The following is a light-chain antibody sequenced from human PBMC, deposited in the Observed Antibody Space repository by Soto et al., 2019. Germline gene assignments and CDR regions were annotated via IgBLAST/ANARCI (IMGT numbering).Light chain of an antibody. CDR2: EGS. CDR3: CSYAGSSTFPYV. V-gene: IGLV2-23*03. Sequence: QAVLTQPASVSGSPGQSITISCTGTSSDVGSYNLVSWYQQHPGKAPKLMIYEGSKRPSGVSNRFSGSKSGNTASLTISGLQAEDEADEYCCSYAGSSTFPYVFGTGTKLTVL. CDR1: SSDVGSYNL. J-gene: IGLJ1*01.